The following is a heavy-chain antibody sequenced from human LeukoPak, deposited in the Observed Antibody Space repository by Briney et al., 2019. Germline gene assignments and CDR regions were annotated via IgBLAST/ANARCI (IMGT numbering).Heavy chain of an antibody. V-gene: IGHV3-30*18. D-gene: IGHD5-24*01. CDR2: ISYDGSNK. Sequence: RRSLRLSCAASGFTFSSYGMHWVRQAPGKGLEWVAVISYDGSNKYYADSVKGRFTISRDNSKNTLYLQMNSLRAEDTAVYYCAKDLGDGYNADAFDIWGQGTMVTVSS. CDR1: GFTFSSYG. J-gene: IGHJ3*02. CDR3: AKDLGDGYNADAFDI.